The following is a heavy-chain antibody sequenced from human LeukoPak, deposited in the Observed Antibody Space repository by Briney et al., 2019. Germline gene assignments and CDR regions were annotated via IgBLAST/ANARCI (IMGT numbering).Heavy chain of an antibody. CDR3: ARRAAGRPGADYFQH. D-gene: IGHD3-10*01. J-gene: IGHJ1*01. CDR2: ISASSSFI. Sequence: PGGSLRLSCAASGFTFSGYSMNWVRQAVGKGLEWVSYISASSSFIYYADSVKGRFTISRDNAKNSLYLQMNSLRDEDTAVYYCARRAAGRPGADYFQHWGQGILVTVSS. V-gene: IGHV3-48*02. CDR1: GFTFSGYS.